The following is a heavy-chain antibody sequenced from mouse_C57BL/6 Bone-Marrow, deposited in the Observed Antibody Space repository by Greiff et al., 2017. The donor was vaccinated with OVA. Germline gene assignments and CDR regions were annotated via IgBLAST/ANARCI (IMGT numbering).Heavy chain of an antibody. D-gene: IGHD2-1*01. Sequence: QVQLQQSGPELVKPGASVKLSCKASGYTFTSYDINWVKQRPGQGLEWIGWIYPRDGSTKYNEKFKGKATLTVDTSSSTAYMELHSLTSEDSAVYFCARRTIYYGNKDPWFAYWGQGTLVTVSA. J-gene: IGHJ3*01. CDR2: IYPRDGST. CDR3: ARRTIYYGNKDPWFAY. V-gene: IGHV1-85*01. CDR1: GYTFTSYD.